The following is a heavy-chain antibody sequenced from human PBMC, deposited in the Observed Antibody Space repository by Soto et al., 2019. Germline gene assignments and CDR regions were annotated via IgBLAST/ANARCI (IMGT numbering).Heavy chain of an antibody. J-gene: IGHJ6*02. Sequence: GGSLRLSCAASGFTFSSYEMNWVRQAPGKGLEWVSYISSSGSTIYYADSVKGRFTISRDNAKNSLYLQMNSLRAEDTAVYYCARDRASFAVFYYGMDVWGQGTMVTVSS. CDR1: GFTFSSYE. V-gene: IGHV3-48*03. CDR2: ISSSGSTI. CDR3: ARDRASFAVFYYGMDV. D-gene: IGHD3-16*01.